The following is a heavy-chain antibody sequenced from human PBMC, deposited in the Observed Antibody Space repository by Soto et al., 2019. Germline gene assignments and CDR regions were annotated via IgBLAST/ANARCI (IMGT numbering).Heavy chain of an antibody. V-gene: IGHV3-23*01. Sequence: GGSLRLSCAASGFTFSSYAMSWVRQAPGKGLEWVSAISGSGGSTYYADSVKGRVTISRENSKNTLYLQMNSLRAEDTAVYYCALIPYYYDSSGWNWGQGTLVTVSS. CDR3: ALIPYYYDSSGWN. CDR2: ISGSGGST. CDR1: GFTFSSYA. J-gene: IGHJ4*02. D-gene: IGHD3-22*01.